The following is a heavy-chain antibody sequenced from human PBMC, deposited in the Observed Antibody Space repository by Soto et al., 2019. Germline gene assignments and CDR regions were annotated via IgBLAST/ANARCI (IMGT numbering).Heavy chain of an antibody. Sequence: QVQLQESGPGLVKPSETLSLTCTVSGGSVTSGSYYWSWILQPPGKGLEWIGYIYDSGSTNYNPSLKSRVTISVDTSKKQISLKLSSVTAADTAVYYCARDQGIAVAVFDYWGQGTLVTVSS. V-gene: IGHV4-61*01. CDR2: IYDSGST. CDR1: GGSVTSGSYY. D-gene: IGHD6-19*01. CDR3: ARDQGIAVAVFDY. J-gene: IGHJ4*02.